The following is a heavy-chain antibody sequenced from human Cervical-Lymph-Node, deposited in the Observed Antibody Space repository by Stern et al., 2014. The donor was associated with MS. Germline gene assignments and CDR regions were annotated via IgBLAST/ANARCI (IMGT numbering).Heavy chain of an antibody. Sequence: DQLVESGGGVVQPGRSLRLSCAASGFTFSNYGMHWVRQAPGKGLEWLAVIWYDGNKEDYADSVNGRFTISRDNSKNPLFLQMSILTSEDTALYYFARGIWNYEGMGYWGQGTLVTVSS. V-gene: IGHV3-33*01. CDR3: ARGIWNYEGMGY. J-gene: IGHJ4*02. CDR2: IWYDGNKE. CDR1: GFTFSNYG. D-gene: IGHD1-7*01.